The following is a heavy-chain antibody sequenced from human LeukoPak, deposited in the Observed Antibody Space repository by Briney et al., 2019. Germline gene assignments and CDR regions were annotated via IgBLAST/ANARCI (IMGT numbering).Heavy chain of an antibody. J-gene: IGHJ6*03. Sequence: SQTLSLTCTVSGGSISSGSYYWSWIRQPAGKGLEWIGRIYTSGSTNYNPSLKSRVTISVDTSKNQFPLKLSSVTAADTAVYYCARGGWDLYYMDVWGKGTTVTVSS. CDR1: GGSISSGSYY. CDR2: IYTSGST. D-gene: IGHD6-19*01. V-gene: IGHV4-61*02. CDR3: ARGGWDLYYMDV.